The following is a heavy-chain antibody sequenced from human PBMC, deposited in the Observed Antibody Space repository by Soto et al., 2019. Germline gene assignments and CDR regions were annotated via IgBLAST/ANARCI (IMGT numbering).Heavy chain of an antibody. D-gene: IGHD1-26*01. CDR3: ARDLAKGGGSAGFDY. CDR2: INPKSGGT. V-gene: IGHV1-2*02. Sequence: ASVKVSCKAPGYTFTVYYMHWVRQAPGQGLEWMGWINPKSGGTMYPQKFQGRVTMTWDTSISTAYMALTRLRSDDTAVYYCARDLAKGGGSAGFDYWGQGTLVTVSS. J-gene: IGHJ4*02. CDR1: GYTFTVYY.